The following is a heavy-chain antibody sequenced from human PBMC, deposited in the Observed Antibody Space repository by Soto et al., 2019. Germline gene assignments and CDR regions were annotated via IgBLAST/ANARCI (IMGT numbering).Heavy chain of an antibody. CDR3: ARAQIDSSGYPLGP. Sequence: GASVKVSCKASGYTFTSYDINWVRQATGQGLEWMGWMNPNSGNTGYAQKFQGRVTITADESTSTAYMELSSLRSEDAAVYYCARAQIDSSGYPLGPWGQGTLVTVSS. CDR2: MNPNSGNT. J-gene: IGHJ5*02. CDR1: GYTFTSYD. V-gene: IGHV1-8*01. D-gene: IGHD3-22*01.